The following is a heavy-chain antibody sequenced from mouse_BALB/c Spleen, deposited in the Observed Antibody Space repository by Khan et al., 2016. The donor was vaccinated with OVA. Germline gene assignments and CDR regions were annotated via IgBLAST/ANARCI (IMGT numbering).Heavy chain of an antibody. CDR2: INPSTGYT. CDR1: GYTFINYW. V-gene: IGHV1-7*01. CDR3: ACRSLRWDFDY. D-gene: IGHD1-1*01. J-gene: IGHJ2*01. Sequence: QVQLQQSGAELAKPGASVKMSCKASGYTFINYWILWVKQRPGQGLEWIGYINPSTGYTEYNQNFKDKATLTADKSSSTAYMQLSSLTSEDTAVDYCACRSLRWDFDYWGQGTTLTVSS.